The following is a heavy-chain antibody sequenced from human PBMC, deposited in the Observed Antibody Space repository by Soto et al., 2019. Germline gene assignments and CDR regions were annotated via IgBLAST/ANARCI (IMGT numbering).Heavy chain of an antibody. CDR1: GYTFTSYS. J-gene: IGHJ4*02. Sequence: GPSVKVSCQASGYTFTSYSISWVRQAPGQGLEWMGWISAYNGNTNYAQKLQGRVAMTTDTSTSTAYMELRSLRSDDTAVYYCARDAPPADYWGQGTLVTVSS. V-gene: IGHV1-18*01. CDR3: ARDAPPADY. CDR2: ISAYNGNT.